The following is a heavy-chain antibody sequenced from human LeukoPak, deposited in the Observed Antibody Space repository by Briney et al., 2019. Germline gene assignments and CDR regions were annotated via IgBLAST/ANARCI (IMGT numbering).Heavy chain of an antibody. Sequence: GGSLRLSCSASGFTFRNYAMHWVRQAPGKGLEYVSAISSNGDSTYYADSVKGRFTMSRDDSKSTLYLQMSSLRAGDTAVYYCAKVAVAATFNDAFDIWGQGTMVTVSS. J-gene: IGHJ3*02. V-gene: IGHV3-64D*09. CDR2: ISSNGDST. CDR1: GFTFRNYA. CDR3: AKVAVAATFNDAFDI. D-gene: IGHD6-19*01.